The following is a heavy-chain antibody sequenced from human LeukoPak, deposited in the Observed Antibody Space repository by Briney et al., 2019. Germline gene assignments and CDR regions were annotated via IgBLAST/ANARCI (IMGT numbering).Heavy chain of an antibody. CDR3: ARGVVITEDYYYGMDV. J-gene: IGHJ6*02. Sequence: GASVKVSCKASGYTFTSYGISWVRQAPGQGLEWMGGIIPIFGTANYAQKFQGRVTITADESTSTAYMELSSLRSEDTAVYYCARGVVITEDYYYGMDVWGQGTTVTVSS. V-gene: IGHV1-69*13. D-gene: IGHD3-3*01. CDR2: IIPIFGTA. CDR1: GYTFTSYG.